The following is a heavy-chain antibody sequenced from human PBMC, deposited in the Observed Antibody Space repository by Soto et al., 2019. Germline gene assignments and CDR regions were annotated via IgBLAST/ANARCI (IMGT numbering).Heavy chain of an antibody. CDR3: ARDGGATTRYYYGMDV. V-gene: IGHV3-33*01. J-gene: IGHJ6*02. CDR2: IWYDGSNK. CDR1: GFTFSSYG. D-gene: IGHD4-17*01. Sequence: QVQLVESGGGVVQPGRSLRLSCAASGFTFSSYGMHWIRQAPGKGLEWVAVIWYDGSNKYYADSVKGRFTISRDNSKNTLYLQMNSLRAEDTAVYYCARDGGATTRYYYGMDVWGQGTTVTVSS.